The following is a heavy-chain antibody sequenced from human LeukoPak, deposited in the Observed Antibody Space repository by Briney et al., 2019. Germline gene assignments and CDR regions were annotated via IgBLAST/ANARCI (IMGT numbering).Heavy chain of an antibody. D-gene: IGHD3-10*01. J-gene: IGHJ4*02. CDR2: IYHSGST. Sequence: PSETLSLTCSVSGYSISSGYYWGWIRQPPGKGLEWIATIYHSGSTYYNPSLKSRVTISVDTSKNQFSLKVNSATASGTAVYYCARVVDRGGNDYWGQGTPVTVSS. V-gene: IGHV4-38-2*02. CDR3: ARVVDRGGNDY. CDR1: GYSISSGYY.